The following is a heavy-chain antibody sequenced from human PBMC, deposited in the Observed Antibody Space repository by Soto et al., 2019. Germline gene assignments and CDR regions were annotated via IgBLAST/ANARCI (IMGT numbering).Heavy chain of an antibody. D-gene: IGHD3-22*01. Sequence: SETLSLTCTVSGGSISSSSYYWGWVRQPPGKGLEWIGSIYYSGSTYYNPSLKSRVTISVDTSKNQFSLKLSSVTAADTAVYYCARQGISRNYYDSTSLDYWGQGTLVTVSS. CDR3: ARQGISRNYYDSTSLDY. CDR2: IYYSGST. J-gene: IGHJ4*02. V-gene: IGHV4-39*01. CDR1: GGSISSSSYY.